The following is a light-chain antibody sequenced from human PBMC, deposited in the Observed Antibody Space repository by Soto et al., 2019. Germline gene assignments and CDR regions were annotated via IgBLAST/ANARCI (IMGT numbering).Light chain of an antibody. CDR3: QQYGSSPAT. CDR2: GAS. Sequence: EIVMPQYPATLSVSPGERANLYCRARQTVYSNLAWYQPKPGQAPRLLIYGASTRATGIPARFSGSGSGTDFPLTISRLEPEDFAVHYCQQYGSSPATFGQGTKVDIK. J-gene: IGKJ1*01. V-gene: IGKV3-15*01. CDR1: QTVYSN.